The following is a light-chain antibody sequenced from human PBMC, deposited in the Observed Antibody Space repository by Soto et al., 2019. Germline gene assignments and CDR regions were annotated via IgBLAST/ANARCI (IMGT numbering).Light chain of an antibody. CDR3: SSFTSAYTVV. V-gene: IGLV2-14*01. J-gene: IGLJ1*01. CDR1: SSDVGGYNY. Sequence: QSALTQPASVSGSAGQSIAISCTGTSSDVGGYNYVSWYQQHPGKAPKLLLSEVSKRPSGVSDRFSGSKSGNTASLTISGLQTQDEADYYCSSFTSAYTVVFGTGTKVTV. CDR2: EVS.